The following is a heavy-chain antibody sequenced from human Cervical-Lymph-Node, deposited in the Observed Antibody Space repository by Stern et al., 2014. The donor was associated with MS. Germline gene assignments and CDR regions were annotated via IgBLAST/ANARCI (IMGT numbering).Heavy chain of an antibody. V-gene: IGHV4-31*01. CDR2: ISYGGST. Sequence: QVQLQESGPGLVKPSQTLSLTCTVSGVSVSRGAHFWSWIRQHPGKGLEWIGYISYGGSTYYSPAHKGLLTISIGTSRNQCSLKLNSVTAADTAVYYWARGFRFGGRVFYFDLWGRGTLVTVSS. CDR1: GVSVSRGAHF. CDR3: ARGFRFGGRVFYFDL. D-gene: IGHD3-10*01. J-gene: IGHJ2*01.